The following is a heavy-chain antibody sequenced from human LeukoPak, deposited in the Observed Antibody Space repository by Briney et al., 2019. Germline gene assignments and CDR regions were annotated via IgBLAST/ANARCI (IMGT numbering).Heavy chain of an antibody. CDR3: AKDARGIAPLHLDY. CDR1: GFTFSSYG. J-gene: IGHJ4*02. D-gene: IGHD6-13*01. Sequence: GGSLRLSCAASGFTFSSYGMHWVRQAPGKGLEWVAFIRYDGSNKYYADSVKGRFTISRDNSKNTLYLQMNSLRAEDTAVYYCAKDARGIAPLHLDYWGQGTLVTVSS. CDR2: IRYDGSNK. V-gene: IGHV3-30*02.